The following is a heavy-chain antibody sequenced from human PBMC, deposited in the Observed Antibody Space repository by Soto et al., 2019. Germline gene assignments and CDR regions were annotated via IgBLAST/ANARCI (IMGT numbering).Heavy chain of an antibody. J-gene: IGHJ2*01. Sequence: EVQLVESGGGLVQPGGSLSLSCAASGFTFSSYAMHWVRQAPGKGLEYVSPISGNGGSTYYANSVKGRFTISRDNSKNTLYLQMGSLRAEDMAVYYCARRTPGWYFDLWGRGTLVTVSS. V-gene: IGHV3-64*01. CDR3: ARRTPGWYFDL. CDR2: ISGNGGST. CDR1: GFTFSSYA.